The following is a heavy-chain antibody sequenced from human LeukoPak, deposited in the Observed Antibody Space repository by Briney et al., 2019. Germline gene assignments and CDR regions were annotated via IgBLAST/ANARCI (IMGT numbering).Heavy chain of an antibody. Sequence: PSQTLSLTCGVSGGSISRGGYSWSWIRQPPGKGLEWIGYIYQSGSTYYNPSLKSRVTISIDRSKNQFSLKLSSVTAADTAVYYCARGVGVRRFLEWIDYWGQGTLVTVSS. D-gene: IGHD3-3*01. V-gene: IGHV4-30-2*01. CDR2: IYQSGST. CDR3: ARGVGVRRFLEWIDY. J-gene: IGHJ4*02. CDR1: GGSISRGGYS.